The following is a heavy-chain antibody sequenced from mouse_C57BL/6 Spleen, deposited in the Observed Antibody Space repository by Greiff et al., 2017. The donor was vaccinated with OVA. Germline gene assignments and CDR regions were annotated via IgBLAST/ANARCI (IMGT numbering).Heavy chain of an antibody. D-gene: IGHD1-1*01. J-gene: IGHJ1*03. CDR3: TRWGFHYGSSSPWYFDV. Sequence: VQLQQSGTVLARPGASVKMSCKTSGYTFPSYWMHWVKQRPGQGLEWIGAIYPGNSDTSYNQKLKGKAKLTAVTSASTAYMELSSLTNEDSAVYYCTRWGFHYGSSSPWYFDVWGTGTTVTVSS. CDR1: GYTFPSYW. V-gene: IGHV1-5*01. CDR2: IYPGNSDT.